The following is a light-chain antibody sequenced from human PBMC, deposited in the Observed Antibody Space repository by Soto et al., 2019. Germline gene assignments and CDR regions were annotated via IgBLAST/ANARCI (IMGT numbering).Light chain of an antibody. V-gene: IGLV2-11*01. J-gene: IGLJ2*01. Sequence: QSALTQPRSVSGSPGQSVTISCTGTSSDVGGYNYVSWYQQHPGKAPKLMHYDVSKRPSGVPDLFSGSKSVNTASLTISGHQAEDESDYYFCAYAGSDLVVLGVGTKLAVL. CDR2: DVS. CDR3: CAYAGSDLVV. CDR1: SSDVGGYNY.